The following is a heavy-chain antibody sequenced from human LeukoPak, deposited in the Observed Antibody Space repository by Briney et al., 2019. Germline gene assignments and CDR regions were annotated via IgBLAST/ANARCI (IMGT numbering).Heavy chain of an antibody. CDR3: ARGADTGYSSDS. CDR1: GFRFDDYG. V-gene: IGHV3-20*04. J-gene: IGHJ5*02. Sequence: PGGSLRLSCAASGFRFDDYGMSWVRQAPGKGLEWVSHINWNGGSTLYADSVKGRFTISRDSAKNSLSLQMNSLRAEDTAVYYCARGADTGYSSDSWGQGTLVTVSS. D-gene: IGHD6-19*01. CDR2: INWNGGST.